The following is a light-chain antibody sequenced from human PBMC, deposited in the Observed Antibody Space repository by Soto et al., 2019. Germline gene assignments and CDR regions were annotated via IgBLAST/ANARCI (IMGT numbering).Light chain of an antibody. V-gene: IGKV1-16*02. CDR3: QKYNGYPLT. CDR2: GAS. Sequence: DIQMTQSPSSLSASVGDTVTITCRANADIANFLAWYQQKPGIAPKTLIYGASHLENGVPSKFSGRGYGTDFTLTISSLQPEDSATYYCQKYNGYPLTFGGGTKVEIK. CDR1: ADIANF. J-gene: IGKJ4*01.